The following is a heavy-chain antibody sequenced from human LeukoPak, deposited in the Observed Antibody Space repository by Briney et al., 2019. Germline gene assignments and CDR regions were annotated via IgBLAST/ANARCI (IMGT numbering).Heavy chain of an antibody. J-gene: IGHJ6*03. Sequence: SETLSLTCTVSGGSITSSSYYWGWIRQPPGKGLEWIGSIYYSGNTYYNPSLKSRVTISVDTSKNQFSLKLSSVTAADTAVYYCARGPTRRVLARYYYMDVWGKGTTVTVSS. CDR3: ARGPTRRVLARYYYMDV. CDR2: IYYSGNT. V-gene: IGHV4-39*07. D-gene: IGHD2-2*01. CDR1: GGSITSSSYY.